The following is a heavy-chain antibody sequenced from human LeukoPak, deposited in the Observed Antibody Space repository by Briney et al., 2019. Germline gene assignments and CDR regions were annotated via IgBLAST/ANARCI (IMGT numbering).Heavy chain of an antibody. CDR1: DSAYW. V-gene: IGHV3-7*01. Sequence: GGSLSSPAQPLDSAYWMSWVRQAPGKGLEWVANINQDGSDKYYVDSVMGRFTISKDNAKNSVYLQMNSLRPEDTAIYYCAWYGVTHGLDVWGQGTTVTVSS. J-gene: IGHJ6*02. D-gene: IGHD3-10*01. CDR2: INQDGSDK. CDR3: AWYGVTHGLDV.